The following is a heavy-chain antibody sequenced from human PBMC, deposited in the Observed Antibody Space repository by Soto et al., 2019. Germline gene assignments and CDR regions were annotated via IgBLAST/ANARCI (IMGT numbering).Heavy chain of an antibody. J-gene: IGHJ6*02. CDR3: ARGVIAVAGYYYYYGMDD. Sequence: SVKVSCKASGYTFTSYDINWVRQATGQGLEWMGWMNPNSGNTGYAQKFQGRVTMTRNTSISTAYMELSSLRSEDTAVYYCARGVIAVAGYYYYYGMDDWGQGTTVTVSS. CDR2: MNPNSGNT. V-gene: IGHV1-8*01. CDR1: GYTFTSYD. D-gene: IGHD6-19*01.